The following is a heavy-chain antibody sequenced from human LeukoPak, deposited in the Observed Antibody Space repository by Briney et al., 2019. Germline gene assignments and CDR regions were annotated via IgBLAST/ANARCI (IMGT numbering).Heavy chain of an antibody. CDR3: ARDTGSG. D-gene: IGHD1-26*01. V-gene: IGHV3-21*01. Sequence: GGSLRLSCAASGFPFSSYNMNWVRQAPGKGLEWVSFISSNANYIYYADSVKGRFTISRDNAKNSLYLQMNSLRVEDTAVYYCARDTGSGWGQGTLVTVSS. CDR2: ISSNANYI. CDR1: GFPFSSYN. J-gene: IGHJ4*02.